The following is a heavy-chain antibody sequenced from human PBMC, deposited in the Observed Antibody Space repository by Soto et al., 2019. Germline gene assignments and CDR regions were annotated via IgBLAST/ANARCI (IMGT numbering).Heavy chain of an antibody. CDR1: GGSISSGGYS. CDR2: INHSGST. Sequence: PSETLSLTCAVSGGSISSGGYSWSWIRQPPGKGPEWIGEINHSGSTNYNPSLKSRVTISVDTSKNQFSLKLSSVTAADTAVYYCARRTGEMATIRFDYWGQGTLVTVSS. V-gene: IGHV4-30-2*01. CDR3: ARRTGEMATIRFDY. J-gene: IGHJ4*02. D-gene: IGHD3-10*01.